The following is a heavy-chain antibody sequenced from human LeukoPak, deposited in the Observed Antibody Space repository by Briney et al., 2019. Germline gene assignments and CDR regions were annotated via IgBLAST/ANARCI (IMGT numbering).Heavy chain of an antibody. Sequence: SVKVSCKASGGTFSSYAISWVRQAPGQGLEWMGGIIPIFGTANYAQKFQGRVTITADESTSTAYMELSSLRSEDTAVYYCARVSANGGGYFDWPHYYFDYWGQGTLVTVSS. CDR2: IIPIFGTA. CDR1: GGTFSSYA. CDR3: ARVSANGGGYFDWPHYYFDY. D-gene: IGHD3-9*01. V-gene: IGHV1-69*13. J-gene: IGHJ4*02.